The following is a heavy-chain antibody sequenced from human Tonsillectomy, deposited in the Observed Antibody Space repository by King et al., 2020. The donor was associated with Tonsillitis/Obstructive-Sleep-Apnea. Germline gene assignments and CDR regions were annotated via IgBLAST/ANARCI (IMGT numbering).Heavy chain of an antibody. CDR1: GFTFSSYW. CDR3: ARALRSYFDY. CDR2: INSDGGST. J-gene: IGHJ4*02. V-gene: IGHV3-74*01. Sequence: VQLVESGGGLVQPGGSLRLSCAASGFTFSSYWLHWVSQAPGTGLVWVSRINSDGGSTSYADSVKGRFTISRDNAKNTLYLQMNSLRAEDTAVYYCARALRSYFDYWGQGTLVTVSS.